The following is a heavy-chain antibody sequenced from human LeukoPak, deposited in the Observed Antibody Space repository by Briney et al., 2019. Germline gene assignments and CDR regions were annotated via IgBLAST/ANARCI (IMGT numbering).Heavy chain of an antibody. Sequence: SETLSLTCTVSGGSISSGGYYWSWLRQHPGKGLEWIGYIYYSGSTYYNPSLKSRVTISVDTSKNQFSLKLSSVTAADTAVYYCARDTGVGVENWFDPWGQGTLVTVSS. CDR1: GGSISSGGYY. V-gene: IGHV4-31*03. CDR3: ARDTGVGVENWFDP. D-gene: IGHD3-10*01. CDR2: IYYSGST. J-gene: IGHJ5*02.